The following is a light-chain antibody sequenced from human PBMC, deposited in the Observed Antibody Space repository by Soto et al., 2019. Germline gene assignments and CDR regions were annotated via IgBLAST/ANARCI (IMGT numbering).Light chain of an antibody. J-gene: IGKJ1*01. CDR1: QSLLHSNGYNY. Sequence: DVVMTQSPLSLPVTSGEPASISCRYSQSLLHSNGYNYLDWYLQNPGQSPQLLIYLGSNRASGVPDRFSGSGSGTDFTLKISRVEAEDVGVYYCMQALQTPRTIGQGTKVEIK. CDR2: LGS. V-gene: IGKV2-28*01. CDR3: MQALQTPRT.